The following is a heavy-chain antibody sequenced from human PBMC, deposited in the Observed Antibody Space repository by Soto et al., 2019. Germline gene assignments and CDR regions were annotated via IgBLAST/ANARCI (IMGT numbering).Heavy chain of an antibody. CDR2: IIPIFGTA. Sequence: SVKVSCKASGGTFSSYAISWVRQAPGQGLEWMGGIIPIFGTANYAQKFQGRVTITADESTSTAYMELSSLRSEDTAVYYCARDPGTAMAFDYWGQGTLVTVSS. D-gene: IGHD5-18*01. CDR1: GGTFSSYA. J-gene: IGHJ4*02. V-gene: IGHV1-69*13. CDR3: ARDPGTAMAFDY.